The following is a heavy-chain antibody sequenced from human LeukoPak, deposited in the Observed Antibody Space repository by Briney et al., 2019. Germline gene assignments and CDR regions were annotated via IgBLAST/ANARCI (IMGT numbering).Heavy chain of an antibody. CDR1: GFTVSSNY. J-gene: IGHJ4*02. CDR3: ARAPGAYYYGSGSYYNALNY. D-gene: IGHD3-10*01. V-gene: IGHV3-66*01. CDR2: IYSGGST. Sequence: GGSLRLSCAASGFTVSSNYMSWVRQAPGKGLEWVSVIYSGGSTYYADSVKGRFTISRDNSKNTLYLQMNSLRAEDTAVYYCARAPGAYYYGSGSYYNALNYWGQGTLVTVSS.